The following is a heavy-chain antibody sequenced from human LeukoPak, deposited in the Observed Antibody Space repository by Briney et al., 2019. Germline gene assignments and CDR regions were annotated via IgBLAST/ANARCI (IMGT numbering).Heavy chain of an antibody. CDR2: ISGSGGST. Sequence: GGSLRLSCAASGFTFSSYAMSWVRQAPGKGPEWVSAISGSGGSTYYADSVKGRFTISRDNSKNTLYLQMNSLRAEDTAVYYCARHPDYYDSSGYWVYWGQGTPVTVSS. D-gene: IGHD3-22*01. CDR1: GFTFSSYA. V-gene: IGHV3-23*01. J-gene: IGHJ4*02. CDR3: ARHPDYYDSSGYWVY.